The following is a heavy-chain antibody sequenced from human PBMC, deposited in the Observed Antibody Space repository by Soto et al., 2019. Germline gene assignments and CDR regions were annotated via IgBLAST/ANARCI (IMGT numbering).Heavy chain of an antibody. D-gene: IGHD3-3*01. CDR1: GGSISSSSYY. V-gene: IGHV4-39*01. CDR3: ARGITIFGVVIPSVAFDL. CDR2: IYYSGST. Sequence: SETLSLTCTVSGGSISSSSYYWGWIRQPPGKGLEWIGSIYYSGSTYYNPSLKSRVTISVDTSKNQFSLKLSSVTAADTAVYYCARGITIFGVVIPSVAFDLWGQGXMVTV. J-gene: IGHJ3*01.